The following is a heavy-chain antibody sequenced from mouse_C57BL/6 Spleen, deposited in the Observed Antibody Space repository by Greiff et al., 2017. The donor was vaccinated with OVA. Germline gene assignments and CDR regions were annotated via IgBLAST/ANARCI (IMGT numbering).Heavy chain of an antibody. CDR2: INPNNGGT. V-gene: IGHV1-26*01. J-gene: IGHJ3*01. D-gene: IGHD2-2*01. CDR1: GYTFTDYY. CDR3: ARSGYDLTWFAY. Sequence: EVQLQQSGAELVRPGASVKISCKASGYTFTDYYMNWVKQSHGKSLEWIGDINPNNGGTSYNQKFKGKATLTVDKSSSTAYMELRSLTSEDSAVYYCARSGYDLTWFAYWGQGTLVTVSA.